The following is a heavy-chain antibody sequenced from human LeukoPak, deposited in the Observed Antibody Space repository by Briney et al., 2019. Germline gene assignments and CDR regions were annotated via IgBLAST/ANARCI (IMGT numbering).Heavy chain of an antibody. CDR2: IRNDGAKT. V-gene: IGHV3-30*02. CDR3: AKDGVILAPGVYWYMDV. J-gene: IGHJ6*03. Sequence: PGGSLRLSCTASGFPFSYYDMNWVRQAPGKGLEGVAFIRNDGAKTYYADSAKGRFTISRDNSRNTLYLQMNSLTAEDTAVFYCAKDGVILAPGVYWYMDVWGRGTTVTVSS. CDR1: GFPFSYYD. D-gene: IGHD3-16*02.